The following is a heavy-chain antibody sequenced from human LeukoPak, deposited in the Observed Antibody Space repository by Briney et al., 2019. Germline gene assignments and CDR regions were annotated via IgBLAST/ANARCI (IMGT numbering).Heavy chain of an antibody. CDR3: ARDRPREAFDY. Sequence: SETLSLTCTVSGGSITGYFWSWIRQPPGKGLDWIGFIYDSGSTNYNPSLKSRVTMSVDTSKNQFSLKLSSVTAADTAVYYCARDRPREAFDYWGQGTLVTVSS. CDR1: GGSITGYF. J-gene: IGHJ4*02. CDR2: IYDSGST. V-gene: IGHV4-59*12.